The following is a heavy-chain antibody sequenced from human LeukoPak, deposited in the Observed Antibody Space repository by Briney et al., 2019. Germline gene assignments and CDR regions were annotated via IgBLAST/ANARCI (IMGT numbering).Heavy chain of an antibody. V-gene: IGHV3-48*03. Sequence: PGGSLRLSCAASGFSFSSYEMNWVRQAPGKGLEWVSYISASGTTIYYADSVKGRFTISRDNAEKSLYLQMNSLRAEDTAVYYCARATVTRWFDPWGQGTLVTVSS. CDR2: ISASGTTI. CDR3: ARATVTRWFDP. CDR1: GFSFSSYE. J-gene: IGHJ5*02. D-gene: IGHD4-17*01.